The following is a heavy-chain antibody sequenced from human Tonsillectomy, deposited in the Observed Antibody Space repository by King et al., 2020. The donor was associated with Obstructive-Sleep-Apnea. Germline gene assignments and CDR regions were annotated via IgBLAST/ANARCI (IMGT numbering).Heavy chain of an antibody. Sequence: QLVQSGAEVKKPGASLTVSCKAVGYTFTAYYIHILRQAPGKGLEWVAWINPKTGYTKIAQNLQERASGTSDTSINTAYMELKNLKSDDTAVFYCARGVWGSSANYDAFDVWGQGTAVTVSS. CDR2: INPKTGYT. CDR3: ARGVWGSSANYDAFDV. J-gene: IGHJ3*01. V-gene: IGHV1-2*02. CDR1: GYTFTAYY. D-gene: IGHD3-16*01.